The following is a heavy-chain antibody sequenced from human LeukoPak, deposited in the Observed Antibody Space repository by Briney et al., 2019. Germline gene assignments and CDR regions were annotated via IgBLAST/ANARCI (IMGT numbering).Heavy chain of an antibody. Sequence: SETLSLTCTVSGGSISGYYWSWIRHPPGEGLEWIGRIYYRGNTNYNPSLKSRVTISIDSSKNQFSLNLSSVIAADTAVYYCARDRVDHSDYGVDPWGQGTLVTVSS. CDR2: IYYRGNT. CDR1: GGSISGYY. J-gene: IGHJ5*02. V-gene: IGHV4-59*01. CDR3: ARDRVDHSDYGVDP. D-gene: IGHD5-12*01.